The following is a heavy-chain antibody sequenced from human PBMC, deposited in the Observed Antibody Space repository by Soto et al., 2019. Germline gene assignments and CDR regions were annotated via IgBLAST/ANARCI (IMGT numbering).Heavy chain of an antibody. D-gene: IGHD3-16*01. J-gene: IGHJ4*02. CDR1: GYTFTNFG. Sequence: QVQLVQSGAEVKKPGASVKVSCKASGYTFTNFGISWVRQAPGQGLEWMGWISAYNGNTNYAQNFQGRVTMTTDTSTRKAYMELGGLRSDDPAVYSGAGGGTPIDSWGREPWSPSPQ. CDR2: ISAYNGNT. V-gene: IGHV1-18*01. CDR3: AGGGTPIDS.